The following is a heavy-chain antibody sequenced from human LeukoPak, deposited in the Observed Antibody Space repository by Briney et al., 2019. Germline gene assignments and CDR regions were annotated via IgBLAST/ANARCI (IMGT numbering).Heavy chain of an antibody. CDR1: GFTFSTYW. D-gene: IGHD5-24*01. V-gene: IGHV3-74*01. CDR3: ARGRNGFFDH. CDR2: INSDGGRT. Sequence: GGSLRLSCAASGFTFSTYWMHWVRQAPGKGLVWLSQINSDGGRTRYADAVKRRLTISRDNAKNTVYLQMNSLRAEDTAMYYCARGRNGFFDHWGHGTLVSVS. J-gene: IGHJ4*01.